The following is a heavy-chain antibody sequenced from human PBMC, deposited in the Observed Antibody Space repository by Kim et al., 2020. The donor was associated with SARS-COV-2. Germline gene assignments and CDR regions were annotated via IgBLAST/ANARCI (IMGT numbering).Heavy chain of an antibody. Sequence: SVKVSCKASGGTFSSYAISWVRQAPGQGLEWMGGIIPIFGTANYAQKFQGRVTITADESTSTAYMELSSLRSEDTAVYYCARGALKSVIFGVVMGPTSYYYYGMDVWGQGTTVTVSS. D-gene: IGHD3-3*01. CDR2: IIPIFGTA. CDR3: ARGALKSVIFGVVMGPTSYYYYGMDV. CDR1: GGTFSSYA. V-gene: IGHV1-69*13. J-gene: IGHJ6*02.